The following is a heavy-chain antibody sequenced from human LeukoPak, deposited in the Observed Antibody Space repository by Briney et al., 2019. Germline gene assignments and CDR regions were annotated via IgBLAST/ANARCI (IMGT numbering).Heavy chain of an antibody. J-gene: IGHJ6*03. CDR2: IYYSGST. Sequence: SETLSLACTVSGGSISSYYWSWIRQTPGKGLEWIGYIYYSGSTNFNPSLKSRVTISVDTSKNQFSLKMSSVTAADTAVYFCARGGPPGYYYDYYMDVWGKGTTVTISS. CDR3: ARGGPPGYYYDYYMDV. V-gene: IGHV4-59*01. CDR1: GGSISSYY.